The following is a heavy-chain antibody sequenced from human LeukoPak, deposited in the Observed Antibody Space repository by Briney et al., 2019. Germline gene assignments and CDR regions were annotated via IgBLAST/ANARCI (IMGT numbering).Heavy chain of an antibody. CDR2: IYYSGST. Sequence: SETLSLTCTASGGSISSYYWSWIRQPPGKGLEWIGYIYYSGSTNYNPSLKSRVTISVDRSKNQFSLKLSSVTAADTAVYYCARGGYRYYFDYWSQGTLVTVSS. CDR1: GGSISSYY. D-gene: IGHD6-13*01. V-gene: IGHV4-59*12. CDR3: ARGGYRYYFDY. J-gene: IGHJ4*02.